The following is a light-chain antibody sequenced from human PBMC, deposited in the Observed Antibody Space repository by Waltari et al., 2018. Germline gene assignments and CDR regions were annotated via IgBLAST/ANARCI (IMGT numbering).Light chain of an antibody. CDR1: QSLGNNY. CDR3: QQYGTSPLE. J-gene: IGKJ4*02. CDR2: GAS. Sequence: EIVLTQSPGTLSLAPGDRATLSCRASQSLGNNYLAWYQQKSGQAPRLLIYGASRRATGIPDRFSGRGSGADFSLTISSLEPEDFAVYYCQQYGTSPLEFGGGTKVEIK. V-gene: IGKV3-20*01.